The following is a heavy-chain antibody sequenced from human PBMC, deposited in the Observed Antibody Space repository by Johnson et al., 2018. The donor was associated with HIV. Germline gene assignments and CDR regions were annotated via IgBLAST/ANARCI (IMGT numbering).Heavy chain of an antibody. CDR3: AKELARQSDAFDI. J-gene: IGHJ3*02. Sequence: VQLVESGGGLIQPGGSLRLSCAASGFTVSSNYMSWVRQAPGKGLEWVSVIYSGDSTYYADSAKGRFTISRDNSKNTLYLQMNSLRAEDTAVYYCAKELARQSDAFDIWGQGTMVTVSS. V-gene: IGHV3-53*01. D-gene: IGHD5-12*01. CDR2: IYSGDST. CDR1: GFTVSSNY.